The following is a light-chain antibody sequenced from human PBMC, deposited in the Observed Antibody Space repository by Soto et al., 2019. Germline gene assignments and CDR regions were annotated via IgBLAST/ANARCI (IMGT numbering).Light chain of an antibody. J-gene: IGKJ1*01. V-gene: IGKV1-5*03. CDR1: QTISSW. Sequence: DIHIAHSPATLSSSLVDRVTITCRASQTISSWLAWYQQKPGKAPKLLIYKASTLKSGVPSRFSGSGSGTEFTLTISSLQPDDFATYCCQHYNSYSGAFGQGTKVDI. CDR2: KAS. CDR3: QHYNSYSGA.